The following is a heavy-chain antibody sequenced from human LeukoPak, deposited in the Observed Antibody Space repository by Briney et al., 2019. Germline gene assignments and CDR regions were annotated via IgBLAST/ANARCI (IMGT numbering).Heavy chain of an antibody. CDR1: GFAFSSYA. CDR2: ISTYGDST. Sequence: GGSLRLSCAASGFAFSSYAISWVRQAPGKGLEGVSGISTYGDSTSNADSVKDRISIAIHNPRNMQHMDMHSLSAEDTAVSYCSVMHRYYGGSGYWVQWGQGTLVTVSS. CDR3: SVMHRYYGGSGYWVQ. D-gene: IGHD3-22*01. J-gene: IGHJ4*02. V-gene: IGHV3-23*01.